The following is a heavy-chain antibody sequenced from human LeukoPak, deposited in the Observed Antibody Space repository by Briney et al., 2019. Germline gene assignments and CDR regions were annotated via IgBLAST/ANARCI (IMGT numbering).Heavy chain of an antibody. D-gene: IGHD2-15*01. CDR1: GFTFSSYG. V-gene: IGHV3-30*18. CDR2: ISYDGSNK. J-gene: IGHJ3*02. CDR3: AKDERVVELLDAFDI. Sequence: GGSLRLSCAASGFTFSSYGMHWVRQAPGKGLEWVAVISYDGSNKYYADSVKGRFTISRDNSKNTLYLQMNSLRAEDTAVYYCAKDERVVELLDAFDIWGQGTMVTVSS.